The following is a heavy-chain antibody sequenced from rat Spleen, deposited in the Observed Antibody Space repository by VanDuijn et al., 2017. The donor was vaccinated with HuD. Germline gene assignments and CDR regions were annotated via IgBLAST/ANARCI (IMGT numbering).Heavy chain of an antibody. D-gene: IGHD4-3*01. J-gene: IGHJ3*01. CDR2: ISPSGGGT. CDR3: VRQETSRYSNWFTY. Sequence: EVQLVESDGGLVQPGRSLKLSCAASGFIFSNSDLAWVRQAPTKGLEWVASISPSGGGTWYRDSVKGRFTVSRDNADRTLYLQMDSLRSEDTATYYCVRQETSRYSNWFTYWGQGTLVTVSS. V-gene: IGHV5S23*01. CDR1: GFIFSNSD.